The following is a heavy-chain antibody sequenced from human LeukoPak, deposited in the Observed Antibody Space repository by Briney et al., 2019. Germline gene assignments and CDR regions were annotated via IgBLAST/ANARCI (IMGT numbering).Heavy chain of an antibody. CDR3: ARGVDKARGFDY. CDR2: INHSGST. D-gene: IGHD5-18*01. CDR1: GGSFSGYY. Sequence: SETLSLTCAVYGGSFSGYYWSWIRQPPGKGLEWIGEINHSGSTNYNPSLKSRFTISVDTSKNQFSLKLSSVAAADTAVYYCARGVDKARGFDYWGQGTLVTVSS. V-gene: IGHV4-34*01. J-gene: IGHJ4*02.